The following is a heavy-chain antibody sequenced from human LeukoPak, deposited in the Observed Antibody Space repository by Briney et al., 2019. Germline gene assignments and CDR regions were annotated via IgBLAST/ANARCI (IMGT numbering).Heavy chain of an antibody. D-gene: IGHD3-22*01. Sequence: GGSLRLSCAASGFTFSNAWMSWVRQAPGKGLEWVSAISGSGGSTYYADSVKGRFTISRDNSKNTLYLQMNSLRAEDTAVYYCAKGDITMIVVVLFDYWGQGTLVTVSS. J-gene: IGHJ4*02. V-gene: IGHV3-23*01. CDR1: GFTFSNAW. CDR2: ISGSGGST. CDR3: AKGDITMIVVVLFDY.